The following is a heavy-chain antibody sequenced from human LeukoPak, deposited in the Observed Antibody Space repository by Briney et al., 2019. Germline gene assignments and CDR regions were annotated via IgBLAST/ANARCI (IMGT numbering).Heavy chain of an antibody. CDR3: ADGCRRDYYYGMDV. D-gene: IGHD4-23*01. J-gene: IGHJ6*02. CDR1: GGTFSSYA. Sequence: SVKVSCKASGGTFSSYAISWVRQAPGQGLEWMGGIIPIFGTANYAQKFQGRVTITADESTSTAYMELSSLRSEDTAVYYCADGCRRDYYYGMDVWGQGTTVTVSS. CDR2: IIPIFGTA. V-gene: IGHV1-69*13.